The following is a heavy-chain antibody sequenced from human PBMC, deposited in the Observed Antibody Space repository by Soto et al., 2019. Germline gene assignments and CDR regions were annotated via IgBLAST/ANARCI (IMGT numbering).Heavy chain of an antibody. D-gene: IGHD3-16*01. V-gene: IGHV3-21*01. CDR2: ITVGSSHI. J-gene: IGHJ4*02. Sequence: EVQLVESGGGLVKPGGSLRLSCTGSGFPFSAYNINWVRQAPGKGLEWVSSITVGSSHIYQPNSMKGRFTISRDDAKNSVYLQSDSLRDEDTALYYCSRSPEVGVRGAYWGQGTLFTVSS. CDR1: GFPFSAYN. CDR3: SRSPEVGVRGAY.